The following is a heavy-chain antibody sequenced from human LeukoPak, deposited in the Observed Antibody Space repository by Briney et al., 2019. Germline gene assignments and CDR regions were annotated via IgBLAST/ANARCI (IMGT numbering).Heavy chain of an antibody. J-gene: IGHJ4*02. V-gene: IGHV3-21*04. D-gene: IGHD6-19*01. Sequence: GGSLRLSCAASGFTFSSYSMNWVRQAPGKGLEWVSYISSSGSYIYYADSVKGRFTISRGNAKNSLYLQMNSLRAEDTAVYYCAKDRGSGWYHYFDYWGQGTLVTVSS. CDR2: ISSSGSYI. CDR3: AKDRGSGWYHYFDY. CDR1: GFTFSSYS.